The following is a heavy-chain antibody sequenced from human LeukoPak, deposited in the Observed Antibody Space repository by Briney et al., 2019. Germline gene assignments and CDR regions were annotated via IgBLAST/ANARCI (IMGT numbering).Heavy chain of an antibody. CDR3: ARALVVLDY. CDR2: INHSGST. V-gene: IGHV4-34*01. CDR1: GGSFGGYY. D-gene: IGHD2-15*01. J-gene: IGHJ4*02. Sequence: SETLSLTCAVYGGSFGGYYWSWIRQPPGKGLEWVGEINHSGSTNYNPSLKSRVTISVDTSKNQFSLKLSSVTAADTAVYYCARALVVLDYWGQGTLVTVSS.